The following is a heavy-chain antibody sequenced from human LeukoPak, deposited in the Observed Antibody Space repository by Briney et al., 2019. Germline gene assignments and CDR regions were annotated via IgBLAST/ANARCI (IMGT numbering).Heavy chain of an antibody. D-gene: IGHD2-2*01. CDR2: IIPIFGTA. J-gene: IGHJ4*02. Sequence: SVKVSCKASGGTFSSYAISWVRQAPGQGLEWMGRIIPIFGTANYAQKFQGRVTITTDTSTSTAHMELRGLTSDDTAVYYCARVASTTCDCPDYFDYWGQGTLVTVSS. V-gene: IGHV1-69*05. CDR1: GGTFSSYA. CDR3: ARVASTTCDCPDYFDY.